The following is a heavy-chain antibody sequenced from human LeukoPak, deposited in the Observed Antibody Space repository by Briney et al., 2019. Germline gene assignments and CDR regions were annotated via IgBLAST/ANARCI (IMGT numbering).Heavy chain of an antibody. CDR2: IYTSGST. V-gene: IGHV4-4*07. Sequence: PSETLSLTCAVSGYSISSGYYWSWIRQPAGKGLEWIGRIYTSGSTNYNPSLKSRVTMSVDTSKNQFSLQLSSVTAADTAVYYRARELYDFWSGYPFGYYYYMDVWGKGTTVTVSS. CDR1: GYSISSGYY. J-gene: IGHJ6*03. D-gene: IGHD3-3*01. CDR3: ARELYDFWSGYPFGYYYYMDV.